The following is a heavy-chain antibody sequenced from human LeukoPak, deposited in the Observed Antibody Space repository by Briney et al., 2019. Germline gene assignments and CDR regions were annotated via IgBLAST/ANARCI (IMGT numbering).Heavy chain of an antibody. V-gene: IGHV3-72*01. CDR2: SRNKVNSYTT. J-gene: IGHJ6*02. CDR1: GFTCSDHY. Sequence: PGGSLRLSCAASGFTCSDHYMDWVRQAPGKELEWVGRSRNKVNSYTTEYAASVKGRFTISRDDSKNSLYLQMNSLKSEDTAVYYCSRATPGYGLDVWGQGTTVTV. CDR3: SRATPGYGLDV.